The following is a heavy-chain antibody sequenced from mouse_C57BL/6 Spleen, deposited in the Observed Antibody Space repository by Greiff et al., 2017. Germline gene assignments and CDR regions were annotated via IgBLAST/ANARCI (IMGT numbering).Heavy chain of an antibody. J-gene: IGHJ4*01. CDR1: GYTFTSYW. Sequence: QVQLQQPGAELVKPGASVMLSCKASGYTFTSYWMQWVKQRPGQGLEWIGEIDPSDSYTNYNQKFKGKATLTVDTSSSTAYMQLSSLTSEDSAVYYCARGNYYGRGDAMDDWGQGTSVTVSS. D-gene: IGHD1-1*01. CDR3: ARGNYYGRGDAMDD. CDR2: IDPSDSYT. V-gene: IGHV1-50*01.